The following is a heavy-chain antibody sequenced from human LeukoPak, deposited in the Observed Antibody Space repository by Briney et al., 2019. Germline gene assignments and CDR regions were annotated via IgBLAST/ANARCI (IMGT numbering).Heavy chain of an antibody. Sequence: GGSLRLSCAASGFTFSDYYMSWIRQAPGKGLEWVSYISSSGTTIYYADSVKGRFTISRDNAKNSLYLQMNSLRVEDTAVYYCARWKQLVRSSFDPWGQGTLVTVSS. CDR2: ISSSGTTI. CDR1: GFTFSDYY. V-gene: IGHV3-11*04. CDR3: ARWKQLVRSSFDP. J-gene: IGHJ5*02. D-gene: IGHD6-13*01.